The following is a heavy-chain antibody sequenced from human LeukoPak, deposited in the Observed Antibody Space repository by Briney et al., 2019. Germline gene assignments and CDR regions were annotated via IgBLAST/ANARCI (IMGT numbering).Heavy chain of an antibody. V-gene: IGHV3-23*01. Sequence: TGGSLRLSCAASEFTFSSYAMSWVRQAPGKGLEWVSTIRSSGDNTRYAESVKGRLTISRDNSKNTLYLQMNSLRTEDTAVYYCARDSLGTSSGWFDPWGQGTLVTVSS. J-gene: IGHJ5*02. D-gene: IGHD6-19*01. CDR2: IRSSGDNT. CDR1: EFTFSSYA. CDR3: ARDSLGTSSGWFDP.